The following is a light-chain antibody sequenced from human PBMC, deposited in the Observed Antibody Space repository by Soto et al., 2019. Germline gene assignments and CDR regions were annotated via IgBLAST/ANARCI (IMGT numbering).Light chain of an antibody. V-gene: IGLV2-11*01. J-gene: IGLJ2*01. CDR3: CSYAGSSTFV. Sequence: QSALTQPRSVSGSPGQSVAISCTGTSSDVGGYNYVSWYRQHPGKAPKLMIYDVSKRPSGVPDRFSGSKSGNTASLTISGLQAEDEADYYCCSYAGSSTFVFGGGTKLTVL. CDR2: DVS. CDR1: SSDVGGYNY.